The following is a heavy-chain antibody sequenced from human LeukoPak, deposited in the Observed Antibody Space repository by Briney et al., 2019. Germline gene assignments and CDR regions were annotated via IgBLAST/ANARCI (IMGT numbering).Heavy chain of an antibody. CDR3: ARDMEVAGTSIDY. D-gene: IGHD6-19*01. V-gene: IGHV3-33*01. CDR2: IWDDGSNK. Sequence: PGGSLRLSCAASGFTFSSYGMHLVRQAPGKGLEWGAVIWDDGSNKYYADSVKGRFTISRDNSKNTLYLQMNSLRAEDTAVYYCARDMEVAGTSIDYWGQGTLVTVSS. J-gene: IGHJ4*02. CDR1: GFTFSSYG.